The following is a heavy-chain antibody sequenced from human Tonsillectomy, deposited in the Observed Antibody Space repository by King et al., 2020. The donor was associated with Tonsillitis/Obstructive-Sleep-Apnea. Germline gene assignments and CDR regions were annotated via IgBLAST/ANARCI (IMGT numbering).Heavy chain of an antibody. D-gene: IGHD3-10*01. Sequence: VQLVESGGVLLQPGWSLRLSFAAAGFTFMSNAMSWVRQAPVKGLEWFSASSGSGNTIYYAESVKGRFSITRDNSKNTLYLQMNSLRAEDTALYYCAKTWSYSFDPWGQGTLVTVSS. CDR2: SSGSGNTI. CDR3: AKTWSYSFDP. CDR1: GFTFMSNA. V-gene: IGHV3-23*04. J-gene: IGHJ5*02.